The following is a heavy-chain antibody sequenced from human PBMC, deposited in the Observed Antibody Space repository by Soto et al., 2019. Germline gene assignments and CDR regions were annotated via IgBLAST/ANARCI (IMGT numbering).Heavy chain of an antibody. CDR2: INPYNGDT. CDR1: GYRFLRYG. D-gene: IGHD2-2*01. Sequence: QVQMVQSGAEVKKPGASVKVSCKASGYRFLRYGISWVRQAPGQGLEWVGWINPYNGDTKYAEKFQGRVTMTTDTSTSTAYMELTSLRSDDTAVFYCASDTELPADLRDDFYYFGLDVWGLGTTVTVSS. V-gene: IGHV1-18*04. J-gene: IGHJ6*02. CDR3: ASDTELPADLRDDFYYFGLDV.